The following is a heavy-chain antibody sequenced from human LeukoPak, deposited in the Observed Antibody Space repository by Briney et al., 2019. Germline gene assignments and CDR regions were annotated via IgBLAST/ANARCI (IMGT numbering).Heavy chain of an antibody. CDR1: GFTFSTYA. Sequence: GRSLRLSCAASGFTFSTYAIHWVRQAPGKGLEWVSYISSSGSTIYYADSVKGRFTISRDNAKNSLYLQMNSLRAEDTAVYYCARERLLAYGSGSYIDYWGQGTLVTVSS. CDR3: ARERLLAYGSGSYIDY. J-gene: IGHJ4*02. V-gene: IGHV3-48*03. CDR2: ISSSGSTI. D-gene: IGHD3-10*01.